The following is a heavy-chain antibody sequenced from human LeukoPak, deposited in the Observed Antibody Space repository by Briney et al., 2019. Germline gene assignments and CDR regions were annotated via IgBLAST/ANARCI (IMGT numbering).Heavy chain of an antibody. Sequence: PGGSLRLSCAASGFTFSNYNMNWVRLAPGKGLEWVSYISSGSSTINYADSVKGRFTISRDNGKNSLYLQMNSLRDEDTAVYYCARDGLGVMDVWGQGTTVTVSS. V-gene: IGHV3-48*02. CDR3: ARDGLGVMDV. J-gene: IGHJ6*02. CDR1: GFTFSNYN. D-gene: IGHD2-8*01. CDR2: ISSGSSTI.